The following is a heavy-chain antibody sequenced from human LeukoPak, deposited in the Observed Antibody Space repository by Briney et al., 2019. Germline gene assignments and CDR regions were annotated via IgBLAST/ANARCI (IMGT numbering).Heavy chain of an antibody. CDR3: AISYYYDSSGYYDYYYYGMDV. Sequence: GASVKVSCKASGYTFTSYGISWVRQAPGQGLEWMGWISAYNGNTNYAQKLQGRVTMTTDTSTSTAYMELRSLRSDDTAVYYCAISYYYDSSGYYDYYYYGMDVWGQGTTVTVSS. J-gene: IGHJ6*02. CDR2: ISAYNGNT. CDR1: GYTFTSYG. D-gene: IGHD3-22*01. V-gene: IGHV1-18*01.